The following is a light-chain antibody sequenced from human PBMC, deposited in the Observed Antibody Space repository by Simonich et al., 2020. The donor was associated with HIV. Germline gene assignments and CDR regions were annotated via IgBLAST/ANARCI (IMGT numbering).Light chain of an antibody. J-gene: IGLJ2*01. V-gene: IGLV2-14*01. CDR2: AVS. CDR1: ISDVGGYNY. Sequence: QSALTQPRSVSGSPGPSVTISCTGTISDVGGYNYVSWFQQNPGQAPKLMIYAVSDRPSGVSNRCAGSKSGNTASLTISGLQAEDEADYYCSSYTSSSTVVFGGGTKLTVL. CDR3: SSYTSSSTVV.